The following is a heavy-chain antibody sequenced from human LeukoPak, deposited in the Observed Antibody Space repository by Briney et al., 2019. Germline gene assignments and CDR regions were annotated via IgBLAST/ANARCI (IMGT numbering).Heavy chain of an antibody. Sequence: SETLSLTCTVSGDSIRSSYWSWIRQPPGKGLEWIGYIPTSGEINYNPSLKSRVTISLQPSKNQVSLKVNSVTAADTAIYYCARGAADRNTYYYYIDVWGKGTTVTVSS. CDR3: ARGAADRNTYYYYIDV. J-gene: IGHJ6*03. CDR2: IPTSGEI. D-gene: IGHD2-15*01. CDR1: GDSIRSSY. V-gene: IGHV4-4*08.